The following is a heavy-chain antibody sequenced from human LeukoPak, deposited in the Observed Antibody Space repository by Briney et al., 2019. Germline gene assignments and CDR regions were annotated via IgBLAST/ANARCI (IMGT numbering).Heavy chain of an antibody. CDR2: IYPGDSDT. CDR1: GYSFTSYW. Sequence: KHGESLKISCKGSGYSFTSYWIGWVRQMPGKGLEWMGIIYPGDSDTRYSPSFQGQVTISADKSISTAYLQWSSLKASDTAMYYCASSAGEPSGDTDAFNIWGQGTMVTVSS. D-gene: IGHD2-15*01. V-gene: IGHV5-51*01. CDR3: ASSAGEPSGDTDAFNI. J-gene: IGHJ3*02.